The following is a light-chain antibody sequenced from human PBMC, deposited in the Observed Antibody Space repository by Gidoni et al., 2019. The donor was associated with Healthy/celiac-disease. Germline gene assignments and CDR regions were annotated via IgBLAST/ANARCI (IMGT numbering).Light chain of an antibody. CDR1: QSVSRK. CDR2: DAS. J-gene: IGKJ2*01. CDR3: QQYNNWPMYT. V-gene: IGKV3-15*01. Sequence: EIVMTQSPATLSVSPGERASLSCRASQSVSRKLAWYQQKPGQAPRLLIYDASTRATGIPVRFSGSGSGTEFTLTISGLQSEDFAVYYCQQYNNWPMYTFGQXTKLEIK.